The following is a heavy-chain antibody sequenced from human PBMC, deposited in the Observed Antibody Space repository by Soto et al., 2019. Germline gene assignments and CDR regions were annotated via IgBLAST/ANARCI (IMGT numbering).Heavy chain of an antibody. CDR3: AREGGLVVPALFYYYYGMDV. V-gene: IGHV3-33*01. CDR1: GFTFSSYG. D-gene: IGHD2-2*01. Sequence: HPGGSLRLSCAASGFTFSSYGMHWVRQAPGKGLEWVAVIWYDGSNKYYADSVKGRFTISRDNSKNTLYLQMNSLRAEDTAVYYCAREGGLVVPALFYYYYGMDVWGQGTTVTVSS. CDR2: IWYDGSNK. J-gene: IGHJ6*02.